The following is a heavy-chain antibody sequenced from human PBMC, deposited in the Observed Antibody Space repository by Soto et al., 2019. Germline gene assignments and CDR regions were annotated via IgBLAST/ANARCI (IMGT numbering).Heavy chain of an antibody. Sequence: PGGSLSLSCAASGFTFSSYSMNWVRQAPGKGLEWVSSISSSSSYIYYADSVKGRFTISRDNAKNSLYLQMNSLRAEDTAVYYCARDTYDYVWGSYLLDYWGQGTLVTVSS. V-gene: IGHV3-21*01. CDR2: ISSSSSYI. J-gene: IGHJ4*02. CDR3: ARDTYDYVWGSYLLDY. CDR1: GFTFSSYS. D-gene: IGHD3-16*02.